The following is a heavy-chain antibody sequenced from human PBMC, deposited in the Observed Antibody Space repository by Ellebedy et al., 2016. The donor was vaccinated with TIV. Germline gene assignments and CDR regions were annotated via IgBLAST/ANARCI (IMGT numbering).Heavy chain of an antibody. CDR1: GDSVSSNSLS. CDR3: ARAAINFDY. J-gene: IGHJ4*02. V-gene: IGHV6-1*01. Sequence: SQTLSLTCGISGDSVSSNSLSWNWIRQSPSGGLEWLARTYYASKWYYDYAVSLQGRIAINPDTSKNQVSLHLNSVTPEDTAVYYCARAAINFDYWGQGTLVTVSS. CDR2: TYYASKWYY.